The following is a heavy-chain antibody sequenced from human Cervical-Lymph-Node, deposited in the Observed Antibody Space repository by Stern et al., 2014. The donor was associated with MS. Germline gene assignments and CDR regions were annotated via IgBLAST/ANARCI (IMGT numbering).Heavy chain of an antibody. J-gene: IGHJ6*02. V-gene: IGHV4-31*03. CDR2: IYHSGST. CDR3: ARDGYYGSGSYVPVYYYGVDV. Sequence: VQLVQSGPGLVKPSQTLSLTCTVSGGSISSGGYYWSWIRQRPGKGLEWIGYIYHSGSTYYNPSLKSRVTIAVDTSKNQFSLELRSVTAADTAVYYCARDGYYGSGSYVPVYYYGVDVWGQGTTVTVSS. D-gene: IGHD3-10*01. CDR1: GGSISSGGYY.